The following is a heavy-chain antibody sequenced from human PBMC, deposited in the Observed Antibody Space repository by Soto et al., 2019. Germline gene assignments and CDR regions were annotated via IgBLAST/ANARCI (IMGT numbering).Heavy chain of an antibody. D-gene: IGHD4-4*01. CDR1: GFTFSSYA. CDR3: ARAKSKSTVTPQGGMDV. CDR2: ISYDGSNK. Sequence: GGSLRLSCAASGFTFSSYAMHWVRQAPGKGLEWVAVISYDGSNKYYADSVKGRFTISRDNSKNTLYLQMNSLRAEDTAVYYCARAKSKSTVTPQGGMDVWGQGTTVTVSS. J-gene: IGHJ6*02. V-gene: IGHV3-30-3*01.